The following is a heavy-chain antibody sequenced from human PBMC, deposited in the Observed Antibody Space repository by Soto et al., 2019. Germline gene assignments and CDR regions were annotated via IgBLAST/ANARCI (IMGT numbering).Heavy chain of an antibody. CDR3: ATRTSVFGIVTFY. CDR1: GDSVSNGNW. V-gene: IGHV4-4*02. D-gene: IGHD3-16*01. J-gene: IGHJ4*02. CDR2: IHQSGDT. Sequence: QVQLKESGPGLVTPWGTLSLTSAVSGDSVSNGNWWCWVRQPPGRGLEWVGEIHQSGDTNYNPSLKSRVTVSADRSNNQYSLRLISVTAADTAMYYCATRTSVFGIVTFYWGQGILVTVSS.